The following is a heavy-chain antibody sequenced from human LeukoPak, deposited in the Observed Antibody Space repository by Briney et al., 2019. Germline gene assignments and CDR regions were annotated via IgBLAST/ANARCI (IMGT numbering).Heavy chain of an antibody. J-gene: IGHJ6*04. Sequence: GGSLRLSCEASGFTFSAYWMSWVRQAPGKGLEWVSYISSSGSTIYYADSVKGRFTISRDNAKNSLYLQMSSLRAEDTAVYYCAELGITMIGGVWGKGTTVTISS. CDR1: GFTFSAYW. V-gene: IGHV3-48*04. CDR3: AELGITMIGGV. D-gene: IGHD3-10*02. CDR2: ISSSGSTI.